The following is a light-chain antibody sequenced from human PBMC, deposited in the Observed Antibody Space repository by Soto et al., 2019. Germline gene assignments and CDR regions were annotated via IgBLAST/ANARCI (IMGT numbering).Light chain of an antibody. Sequence: DIQMTQSPSSLSASVGDRVTITCRASQGISNYLAWYQQKPGKVPKLLFYAASTLQSGVPSRFSGSGSGTVCTRTISHLQPEDVAIDSCQKYNCAWRTFGQGTKVEVK. J-gene: IGKJ1*01. CDR1: QGISNY. CDR2: AAS. CDR3: QKYNCAWRT. V-gene: IGKV1-27*01.